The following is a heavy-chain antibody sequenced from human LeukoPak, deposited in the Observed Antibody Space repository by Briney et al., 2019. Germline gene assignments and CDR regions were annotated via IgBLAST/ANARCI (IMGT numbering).Heavy chain of an antibody. CDR3: ARALVVPAAMVNWFDP. J-gene: IGHJ5*02. CDR2: IYYSGST. D-gene: IGHD2-2*01. V-gene: IGHV4-59*01. CDR1: GGSISSYY. Sequence: ASETLSLTCTVSGGSISSYYWSRIRQPPGKGLEWIGYIYYSGSTNYNPSLKSRVTISVDTSKNQFSLKLSSVTAADTAVYYCARALVVPAAMVNWFDPWGQGTLVTVSS.